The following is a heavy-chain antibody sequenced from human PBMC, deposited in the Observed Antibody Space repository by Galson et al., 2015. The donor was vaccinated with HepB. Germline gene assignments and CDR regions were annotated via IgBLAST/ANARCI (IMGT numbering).Heavy chain of an antibody. CDR1: GYTFTGHY. CDR2: IDPNNGVT. D-gene: IGHD2-15*01. V-gene: IGHV1-2*04. Sequence: SVKVSCKASGYTFTGHYFHWVRQAPGQGLDWMGWIDPNNGVTKYAQKFQGWVTMTRDTSISTAYMDLSRLTSDDTAVYYCARGATKGYCNTGICYPFDHWGQGTLVTVSS. CDR3: ARGATKGYCNTGICYPFDH. J-gene: IGHJ4*02.